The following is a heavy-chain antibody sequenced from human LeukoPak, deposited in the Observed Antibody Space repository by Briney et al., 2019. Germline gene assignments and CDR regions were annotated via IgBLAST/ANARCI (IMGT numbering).Heavy chain of an antibody. CDR1: GIRFTTYW. CDR3: ARTMVRGVIASGFDF. CDR2: IYPGDSDT. D-gene: IGHD3-10*01. Sequence: GESLKISCKGSGIRFTTYWIGWVRQLPGKGLEWMGTIYPGDSDTRYSPSFQGQVTILVDKSISTAYLQWSTLKASDTAMYYCARTMVRGVIASGFDFWGQGTLVTVSS. V-gene: IGHV5-51*01. J-gene: IGHJ4*02.